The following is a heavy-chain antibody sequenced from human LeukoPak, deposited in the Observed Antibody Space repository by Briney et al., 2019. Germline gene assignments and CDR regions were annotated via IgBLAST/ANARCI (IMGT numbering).Heavy chain of an antibody. Sequence: PPETLSLTCTLSGGCTTSDYWSWIRQPPRKGLEWIGRIYTSGSTTYNTPPKSRVTMSLDTSKDQFSLQLSSVTAADTAVYYCARDKVPDGGMDVWGEGTTVTVSS. D-gene: IGHD4-17*01. V-gene: IGHV4-4*07. CDR2: IYTSGST. CDR3: ARDKVPDGGMDV. CDR1: GGCTTSDY. J-gene: IGHJ6*04.